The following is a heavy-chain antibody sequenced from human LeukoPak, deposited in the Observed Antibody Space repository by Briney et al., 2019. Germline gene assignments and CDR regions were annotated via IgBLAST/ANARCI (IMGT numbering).Heavy chain of an antibody. CDR3: ARHTALSDISRWFDP. Sequence: GESLKISCKGSGYSFTDYWIAWVRQMPGKGLEWVGIIYASDSQTRYSPSFQGQVTISADKSINTAYLQWSSLKASDTAMYYCARHTALSDISRWFDPWGQGTLVTVSS. CDR2: IYASDSQT. J-gene: IGHJ5*02. CDR1: GYSFTDYW. D-gene: IGHD3-9*01. V-gene: IGHV5-51*01.